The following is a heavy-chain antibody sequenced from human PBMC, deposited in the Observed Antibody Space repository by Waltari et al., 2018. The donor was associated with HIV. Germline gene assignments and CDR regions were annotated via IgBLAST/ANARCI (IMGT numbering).Heavy chain of an antibody. CDR1: GASMKSRGNY. CDR3: GRQGGDQGELLRG. V-gene: IGHV4-39*01. J-gene: IGHJ4*03. Sequence: LRESGPGLVKPSDILALTCTVSGASMKSRGNYWGWVRQSPETGLEWIGSIYHTGRTFSSPLLKGRIVMSLEASRGQFCLGLRSLTAADTGVYYCGRQGGDQGELLRGWGPGTPVVVST. CDR2: IYHTGRT. D-gene: IGHD2-21*02.